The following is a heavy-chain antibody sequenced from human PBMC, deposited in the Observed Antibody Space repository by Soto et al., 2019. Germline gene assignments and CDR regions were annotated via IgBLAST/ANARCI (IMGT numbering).Heavy chain of an antibody. Sequence: LSLTCTVSGGSISSGGYYWSWIRQHPGKGLEWIGYIYYSGSTYYNPSLKSRVTISVDTSKNQFSLKLSSVTAADTAVYYCARVGNDFWSGYSPTFDYWGQGTLVTVSS. CDR2: IYYSGST. CDR3: ARVGNDFWSGYSPTFDY. D-gene: IGHD3-3*01. J-gene: IGHJ4*02. CDR1: GGSISSGGYY. V-gene: IGHV4-31*03.